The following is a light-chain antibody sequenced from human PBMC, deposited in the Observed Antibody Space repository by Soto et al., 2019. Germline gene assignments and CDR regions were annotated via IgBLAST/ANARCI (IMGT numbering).Light chain of an antibody. CDR1: QDIRGA. J-gene: IGKJ5*01. V-gene: IGKV1-13*02. Sequence: AIQLTQSPSSLSASVGDRVTITCRASQDIRGALAWYQQKPGKPPKLLIFDVSSLQSGVPSRFSGSGSGIDFTLPISSLQAEDFATYYCQQFNTYPITFGQGTRLEIK. CDR2: DVS. CDR3: QQFNTYPIT.